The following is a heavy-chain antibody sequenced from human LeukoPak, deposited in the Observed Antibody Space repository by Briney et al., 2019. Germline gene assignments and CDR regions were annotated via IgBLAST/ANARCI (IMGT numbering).Heavy chain of an antibody. V-gene: IGHV1-2*02. D-gene: IGHD6-19*01. CDR1: GHMFTGYY. CDR3: ARVVAVTGTPVYYMDV. Sequence: TSVKVSCKASGHMFTGYYMHWVRQAPGQGLEWMGWINPNSGGTNYAQKFQVRVTMTRDTSISTAYMDLNRLRSDDTAVYYCARVVAVTGTPVYYMDVWGKGTTVTVSS. J-gene: IGHJ6*03. CDR2: INPNSGGT.